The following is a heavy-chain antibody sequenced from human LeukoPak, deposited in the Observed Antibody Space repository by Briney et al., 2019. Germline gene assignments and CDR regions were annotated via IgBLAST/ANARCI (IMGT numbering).Heavy chain of an antibody. V-gene: IGHV3-48*03. CDR1: GFTFSSYA. CDR3: ARDYGGSSPFDY. Sequence: GALRLSCAASGFTFSSYAMHWVRQAPGKGLEWVSYISSSDSTIYYADSVKGRFTISRDNAKNSLYLQMNSLRAEDTAVYYCARDYGGSSPFDYWGQGTLVTASS. CDR2: ISSSDSTI. J-gene: IGHJ4*02. D-gene: IGHD4-23*01.